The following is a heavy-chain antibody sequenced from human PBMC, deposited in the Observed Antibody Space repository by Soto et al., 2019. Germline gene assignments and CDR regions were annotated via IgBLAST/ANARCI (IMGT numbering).Heavy chain of an antibody. J-gene: IGHJ6*03. CDR3: ARGHRSSWENYYYMDD. Sequence: SETRSLTCAVDGGFYSGYYWSWKRHPPGKGQEWIGEINHSGSTNYNPSLKSRVTISLDTSKNQFSLKLSSVTAADTAVYYCARGHRSSWENYYYMDDWGKGTTVTVSS. V-gene: IGHV4-34*01. CDR2: INHSGST. CDR1: GGFYSGYY. D-gene: IGHD6-13*01.